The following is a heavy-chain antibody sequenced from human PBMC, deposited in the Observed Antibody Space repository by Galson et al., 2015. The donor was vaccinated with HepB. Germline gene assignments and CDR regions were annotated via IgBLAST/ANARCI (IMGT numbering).Heavy chain of an antibody. Sequence: SLRLSCAASGFTVSSNYMSWVRQAPGKGLEWVSVIYSGGSTDYADSVEGRCTISRDNSKNTLYLQMNSRRAGDTAVYYCARVRRFLDYLGQGTLVTVAS. CDR3: ARVRRFLDY. CDR1: GFTVSSNY. J-gene: IGHJ4*02. CDR2: IYSGGST. D-gene: IGHD3-10*01. V-gene: IGHV3-53*01.